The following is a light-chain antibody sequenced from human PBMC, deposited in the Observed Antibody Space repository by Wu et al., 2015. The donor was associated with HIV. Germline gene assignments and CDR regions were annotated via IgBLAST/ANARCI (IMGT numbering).Light chain of an antibody. Sequence: EIVLTQSPGTLSLSPGERATLSCRASQSVASFLAWYQQKPSQAPRLLIYDASNRATGIPARFSGSGSGTDFTLTISSLEPEDFAVYYCQQRRYWPLYTFGQGTKLEIK. CDR3: QQRRYWPLYT. V-gene: IGKV3-11*01. J-gene: IGKJ2*01. CDR2: DAS. CDR1: QSVASF.